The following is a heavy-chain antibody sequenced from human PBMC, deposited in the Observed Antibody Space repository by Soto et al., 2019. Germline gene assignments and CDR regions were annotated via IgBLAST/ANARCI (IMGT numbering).Heavy chain of an antibody. CDR3: AGLKYFHSSDYLVX. J-gene: IGHJ4*02. V-gene: IGHV4-39*01. D-gene: IGHD3-22*01. CDR1: GGSISSNSYY. Sequence: PSETLSLTCTVSGGSISSNSYYWGWIRQPPGKGLEWIGSIYYSGSTYYNPSLKSRVTISVDTSKNQFSLKLSSVTAADTAVYYCAGLKYFHSSDYLVXWGQGTRVTVSS. CDR2: IYYSGST.